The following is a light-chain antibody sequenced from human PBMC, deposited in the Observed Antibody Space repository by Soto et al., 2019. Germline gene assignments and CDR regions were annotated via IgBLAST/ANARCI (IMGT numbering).Light chain of an antibody. CDR3: QQYSASPKWT. Sequence: EIVLTQSPGTLSLSPGERATLSCRASQSVSSSYLAWYQQKPSQAPRLLIYGASRRATGIPDRFSGSGSGTDFTLTISGLEPEDFALYYCQQYSASPKWTFGQGTKVEIK. CDR1: QSVSSSY. CDR2: GAS. J-gene: IGKJ1*01. V-gene: IGKV3-20*01.